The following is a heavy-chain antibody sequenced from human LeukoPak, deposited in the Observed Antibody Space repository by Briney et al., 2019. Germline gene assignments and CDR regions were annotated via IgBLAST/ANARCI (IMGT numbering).Heavy chain of an antibody. J-gene: IGHJ5*02. CDR1: GGSISSGDYY. Sequence: SQTLSLTCTVSGGSISSGDYYWSWIRQPPGKGLEWIGYIYYSGSTYYNPSLKSRVTISVDTSKNQFSLKLSSVTAADTAVYYCAREQYYYDSSGYWSHWLDPWGQGTLVTVSS. D-gene: IGHD3-22*01. V-gene: IGHV4-30-4*01. CDR3: AREQYYYDSSGYWSHWLDP. CDR2: IYYSGST.